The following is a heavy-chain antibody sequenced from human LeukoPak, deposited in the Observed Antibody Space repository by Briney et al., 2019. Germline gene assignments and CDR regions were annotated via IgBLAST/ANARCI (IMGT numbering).Heavy chain of an antibody. CDR1: GFTFSSFD. Sequence: SGGSLTLSCAASGFTFSSFDMNWVRQAPGKGLEWVSGISDSGVSTYYADPVKGRFTISRDNSKNTLYLQMNSLRAEDTAVYYCAKDRYDSGWRLNDYWGRGTLVTVSS. J-gene: IGHJ4*02. CDR3: AKDRYDSGWRLNDY. D-gene: IGHD6-19*01. CDR2: ISDSGVST. V-gene: IGHV3-23*01.